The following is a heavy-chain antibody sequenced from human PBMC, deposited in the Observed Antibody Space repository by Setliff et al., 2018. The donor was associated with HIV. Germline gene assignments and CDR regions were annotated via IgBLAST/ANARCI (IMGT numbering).Heavy chain of an antibody. CDR2: IYHSGNT. CDR1: GDSISSDFY. CDR3: ARGGPTVAYGVDV. V-gene: IGHV4-38-2*02. D-gene: IGHD4-17*01. Sequence: PSETLSLTCTVSGDSISSDFYWGWIRQPPGKGLEWIGSIYHSGNTYYMPSLQSRVTISLDTSNNQFSLKVNSVTAADTAIYYCARGGPTVAYGVDVWGQGTTVTVSS. J-gene: IGHJ6*02.